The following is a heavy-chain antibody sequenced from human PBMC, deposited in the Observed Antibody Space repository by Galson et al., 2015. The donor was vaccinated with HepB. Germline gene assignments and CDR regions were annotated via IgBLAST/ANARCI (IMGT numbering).Heavy chain of an antibody. V-gene: IGHV4-59*01. CDR1: GGSISSYY. CDR3: PSARQGYYYDSSGYYSFAFDI. Sequence: SETLSLTCTVSGGSISSYYWSWIRQPPGKGLEWIGYIYYSGSTNYNPSLKSRVTISVDTSKNQFSLKLSSVTAADTAVYYCPSARQGYYYDSSGYYSFAFDIWGQGTMVTVSS. D-gene: IGHD3-22*01. CDR2: IYYSGST. J-gene: IGHJ3*02.